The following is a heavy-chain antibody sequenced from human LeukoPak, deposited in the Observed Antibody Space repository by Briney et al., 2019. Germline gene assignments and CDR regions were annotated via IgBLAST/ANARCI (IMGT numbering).Heavy chain of an antibody. Sequence: GGSLRLSCAASGFTFLNYAMSWVRQAPGKGLEWVSAISGSGGSTYYADSVKGRFTISRDNSKNTLYLHMNSLRAEDAAEYYCAKEYSSGPRGYFDYWGQGTLVTVSS. CDR1: GFTFLNYA. CDR2: ISGSGGST. J-gene: IGHJ4*02. CDR3: AKEYSSGPRGYFDY. D-gene: IGHD6-19*01. V-gene: IGHV3-23*01.